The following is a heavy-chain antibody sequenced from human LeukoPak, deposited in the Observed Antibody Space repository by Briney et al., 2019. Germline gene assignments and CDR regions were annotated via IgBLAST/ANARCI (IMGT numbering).Heavy chain of an antibody. J-gene: IGHJ4*02. CDR1: RFTFSSYS. Sequence: GGSLRLSCAASRFTFSSYSMNWVRQAPGKGLEWMGGFDPEDGETIYAQKFQGRVTMTEDTSTDTAYMELSSLRSEDTAVYYCATDSGGWYVRSFDYWGQGTLVTVSS. D-gene: IGHD6-19*01. CDR3: ATDSGGWYVRSFDY. V-gene: IGHV1-24*01. CDR2: FDPEDGET.